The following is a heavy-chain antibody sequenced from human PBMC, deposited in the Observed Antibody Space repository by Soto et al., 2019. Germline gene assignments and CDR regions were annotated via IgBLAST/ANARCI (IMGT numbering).Heavy chain of an antibody. CDR3: ARAFEAHGEYCGADCYLGLSCYFDL. CDR1: GGTVSSYA. Sequence: QVHLVQSGAEVKKRGSSVKVSCKASGGTVSSYAISWVRQAPGQGPEWMGGIIPLFGIANYAQNFQGRVTITADESTSTAYMELSSLRSEDTAMYYCARAFEAHGEYCGADCYLGLSCYFDLWGRGTLVTVSS. J-gene: IGHJ2*01. D-gene: IGHD2-21*02. CDR2: IIPLFGIA. V-gene: IGHV1-69*01.